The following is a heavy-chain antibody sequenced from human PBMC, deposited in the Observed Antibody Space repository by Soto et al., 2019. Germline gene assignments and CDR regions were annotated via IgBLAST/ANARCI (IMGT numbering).Heavy chain of an antibody. CDR3: ATDFTGTKTTPYYYYYMDV. D-gene: IGHD1-7*01. CDR1: GYTFTGYY. J-gene: IGHJ6*03. CDR2: FDPKDGET. Sequence: ASVKVSCKASGYTFTGYYMHWVRQAPGQGLEWMGGFDPKDGETNYAQKFQGRVTMTEDTSTDTAYMELSSLRSEDTAVYYCATDFTGTKTTPYYYYYMDVWGKGTTVTVSS. V-gene: IGHV1-24*01.